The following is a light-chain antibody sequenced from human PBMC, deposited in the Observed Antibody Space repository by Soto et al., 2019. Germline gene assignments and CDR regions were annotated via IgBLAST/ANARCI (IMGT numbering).Light chain of an antibody. CDR2: RAS. V-gene: IGKV3-15*01. Sequence: EIVMTQSPATLSVSPGERVTLSCRASQSLSGNLDWYQQKPGLAPRLLINRASTRATGIPARFSGSGSETEFTLTISSLQSADFAVYYCQQYNNWPRTFGQGTKVEIK. CDR1: QSLSGN. J-gene: IGKJ1*01. CDR3: QQYNNWPRT.